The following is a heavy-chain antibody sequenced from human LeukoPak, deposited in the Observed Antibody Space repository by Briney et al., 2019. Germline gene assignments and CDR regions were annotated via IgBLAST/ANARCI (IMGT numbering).Heavy chain of an antibody. D-gene: IGHD1-26*01. Sequence: SETLSLTCTVSGGSINNYYWSWIRQPAGKGLEWIGRIYFTGRTNYNPSLKSRVAMSADTSRNQFSLKLRSVTAADTAVYYCARSALRGWELLYYYYGMDVWGQGTTVTVSS. CDR3: ARSALRGWELLYYYYGMDV. J-gene: IGHJ6*02. CDR2: IYFTGRT. V-gene: IGHV4-4*07. CDR1: GGSINNYY.